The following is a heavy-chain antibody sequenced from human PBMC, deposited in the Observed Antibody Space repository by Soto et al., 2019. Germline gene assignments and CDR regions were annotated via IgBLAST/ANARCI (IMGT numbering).Heavy chain of an antibody. CDR1: GFTFSSYG. CDR2: IWYDGSNK. V-gene: IGHV3-33*01. CDR3: SRAWYSSGSSGMDV. Sequence: QVQLVESGGGVVQPGRSLRLSCAASGFTFSSYGMHWVRQAPGKGLEWVAGIWYDGSNKYYADSVEGRFTISRDNSKNTLSLQMNSHRAEDTAVYYCSRAWYSSGSSGMDVWGQGTTVTVSS. J-gene: IGHJ6*02. D-gene: IGHD6-19*01.